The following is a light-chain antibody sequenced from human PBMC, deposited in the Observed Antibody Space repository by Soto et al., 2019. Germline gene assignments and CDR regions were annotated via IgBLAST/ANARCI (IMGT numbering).Light chain of an antibody. CDR1: QSISSW. CDR3: QHYNSYSEA. CDR2: DAS. Sequence: GDRVTITYRASQSISSWLAWYQQKPGRAPKVLIFDASSLESGVPSRFSGSGSGTEFTLTINSLQPDDFATYYCQHYNSYSEAFGQGTKVDIK. V-gene: IGKV1-5*01. J-gene: IGKJ1*01.